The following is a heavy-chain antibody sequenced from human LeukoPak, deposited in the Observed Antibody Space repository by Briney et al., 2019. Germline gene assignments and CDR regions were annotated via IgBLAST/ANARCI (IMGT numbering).Heavy chain of an antibody. V-gene: IGHV3-30*02. CDR1: GFTFSSYG. CDR3: AKDMVRGVTRVNYYYMDV. Sequence: GGSLRLSCAASGFTFSSYGMHWVRQAPGKGLEWVAFIRYDGSNKDYADSVKGRFTISRDNSKNTLYLQMNSLRADETAVYYCAKDMVRGVTRVNYYYMDVWGKGTTVTISS. J-gene: IGHJ6*03. D-gene: IGHD3-10*01. CDR2: IRYDGSNK.